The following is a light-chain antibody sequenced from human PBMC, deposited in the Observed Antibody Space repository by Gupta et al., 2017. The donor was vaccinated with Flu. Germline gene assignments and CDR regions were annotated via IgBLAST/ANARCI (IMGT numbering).Light chain of an antibody. J-gene: IGKJ2*02. CDR2: GAS. V-gene: IGKV3-20*01. CDR3: QQYGSSPCT. CDR1: QSVSSSY. Sequence: GTLSLSPGKRATLSCRASQSVSSSYLAWYQQKPGQAPRLLIYGASSRATGIPDRFSGSGSGTDFTLTISRLEPEDFAVYYCQQYGSSPCTFGQGTKLEIK.